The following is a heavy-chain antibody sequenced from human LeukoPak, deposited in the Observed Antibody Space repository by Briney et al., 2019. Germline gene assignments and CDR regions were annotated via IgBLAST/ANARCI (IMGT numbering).Heavy chain of an antibody. D-gene: IGHD3-10*01. V-gene: IGHV5-51*01. CDR2: IYPGDSDT. CDR3: ARRRITMVRGVIITGAYYFDY. J-gene: IGHJ4*02. Sequence: GESLEISCKGSGYSFTSYWIGWVRQMPGKGLEWMGIIYPGDSDTRYSPSFQGQVTISADKSISTAYLQWSSLKASDTAMYYCARRRITMVRGVIITGAYYFDYWGQGTLVTVSS. CDR1: GYSFTSYW.